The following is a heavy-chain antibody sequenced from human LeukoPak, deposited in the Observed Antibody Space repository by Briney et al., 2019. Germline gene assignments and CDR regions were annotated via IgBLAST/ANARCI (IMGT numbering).Heavy chain of an antibody. CDR1: GYTFASYG. CDR2: ISTYNGDT. J-gene: IGHJ4*02. Sequence: ASVKVSFTASGYTFASYGISWVRQAPGQGLEWMGWISTYNGDTDYAHSLQGRVTMSTDTSTGTAYMELRSLRSDDTAVYYCARDPGSYYDILAGYYTPYYFDYWGQGTLVTVSS. D-gene: IGHD3-9*01. CDR3: ARDPGSYYDILAGYYTPYYFDY. V-gene: IGHV1-18*01.